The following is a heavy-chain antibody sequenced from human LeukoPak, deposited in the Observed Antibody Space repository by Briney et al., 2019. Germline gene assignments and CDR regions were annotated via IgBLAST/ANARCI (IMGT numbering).Heavy chain of an antibody. V-gene: IGHV3-7*01. D-gene: IGHD6-19*01. CDR2: IKQDGSEK. CDR3: ASQAVAAYYFDY. Sequence: GESLKISCKGSGYSFTSYWMSWVRQAPGKGLEWVANIKQDGSEKYYVDSVKGRFTISRDNAKNSLYLQMNSLRAEDTAVYYCASQAVAAYYFDYWGQGTLVTVSS. CDR1: GYSFTSYW. J-gene: IGHJ4*02.